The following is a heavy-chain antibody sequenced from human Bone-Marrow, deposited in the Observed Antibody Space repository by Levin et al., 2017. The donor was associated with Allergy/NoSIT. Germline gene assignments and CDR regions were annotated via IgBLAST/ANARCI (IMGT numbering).Heavy chain of an antibody. J-gene: IGHJ4*02. V-gene: IGHV1-2*06. Sequence: GGSLRLSCRASGYTFTGHYIHWVRQAPGQGLEWMGRINPNSGGTIYAQKFQGIVTMTRDTSISTAYMEVTRLRPDDTAVYYCARGYQLLSTRPVDFWGQGTLVTVSS. CDR1: GYTFTGHY. CDR2: INPNSGGT. D-gene: IGHD2-2*01. CDR3: ARGYQLLSTRPVDF.